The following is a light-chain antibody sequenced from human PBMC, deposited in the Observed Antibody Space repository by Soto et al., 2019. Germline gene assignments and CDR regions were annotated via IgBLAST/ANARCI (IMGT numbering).Light chain of an antibody. CDR1: ESVSTN. CDR2: GAS. V-gene: IGKV3-20*01. J-gene: IGKJ1*01. Sequence: EIVMTQSPATLSLSPGERATLYFSASESVSTNLAWYQQKAGQAPRLLIYGASNRATGIPDRFSGSGSVTDFTLTISRLEPEDFAVYYCQQYGSSGTFGQGTKVDIK. CDR3: QQYGSSGT.